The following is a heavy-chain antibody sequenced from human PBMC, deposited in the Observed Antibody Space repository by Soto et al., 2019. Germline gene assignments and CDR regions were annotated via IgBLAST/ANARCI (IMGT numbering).Heavy chain of an antibody. CDR2: ISSTSSTI. Sequence: PGGSLRLSCAASGFTFSSYSMNWVRQAPGKGLEWVSYISSTSSTIYYADSVKGRFTIFRDNAKNSLYLQMNSLRDEDTAVYYCARALERAGVVILDYYDDMDVWGQGTTVTVSS. J-gene: IGHJ6*02. CDR3: ARALERAGVVILDYYDDMDV. D-gene: IGHD3-3*01. CDR1: GFTFSSYS. V-gene: IGHV3-48*02.